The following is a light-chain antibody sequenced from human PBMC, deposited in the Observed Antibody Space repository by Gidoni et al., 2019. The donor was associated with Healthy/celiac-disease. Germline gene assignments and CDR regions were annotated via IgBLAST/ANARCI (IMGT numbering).Light chain of an antibody. Sequence: DIQMTQSPSSLSASVGDRVTITCRASQSISSYLNWYQQKPGKAPKLLIYAASSWKSGVPSRCSGSGSGTDFTLTSSSLQPEDFATYDWQQSDSTPWTFGQGTKVEIK. CDR3: QQSDSTPWT. CDR2: AAS. CDR1: QSISSY. V-gene: IGKV1-39*01. J-gene: IGKJ1*01.